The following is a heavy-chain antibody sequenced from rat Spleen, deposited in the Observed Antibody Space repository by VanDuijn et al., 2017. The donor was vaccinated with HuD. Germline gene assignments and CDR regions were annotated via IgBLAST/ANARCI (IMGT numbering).Heavy chain of an antibody. J-gene: IGHJ3*01. V-gene: IGHV3-3*01. CDR2: IDNTGTT. CDR1: GYSISSSYR. CDR3: TTDHYYSGDGGWFAY. Sequence: EVQLQESGPGLVKPSQSLSLTCSLNGYSISSSYRWNWIRKFPGNKLEWMGYIDNTGTTNYNPSLRGRISITRDTSKNQFFLLVNSVTTEDTATYYCTTDHYYSGDGGWFAYWGQGTLVTVSS. D-gene: IGHD1-1*01.